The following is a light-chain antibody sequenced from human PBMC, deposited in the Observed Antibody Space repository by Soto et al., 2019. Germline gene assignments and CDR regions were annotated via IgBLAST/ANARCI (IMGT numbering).Light chain of an antibody. V-gene: IGKV3-20*01. CDR3: QQYGSSPQT. Sequence: EIVLTQSPGTLSLSPGERATLSCRASQSVSSNYLAGYQQEPGQAPRLLIYGASSRATGIPDRFSGSGSGTDFTLTSSRLEPEDFAVYYCQQYGSSPQTFGQGTKVDIK. CDR1: QSVSSNY. J-gene: IGKJ1*01. CDR2: GAS.